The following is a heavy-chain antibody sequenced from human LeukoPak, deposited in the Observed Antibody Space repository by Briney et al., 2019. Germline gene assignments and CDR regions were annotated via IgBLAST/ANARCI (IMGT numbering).Heavy chain of an antibody. J-gene: IGHJ4*02. CDR3: ATNSNLYYFDY. V-gene: IGHV4-34*01. Sequence: SETLSLTCAVYGGSFSGYYWSWIRQPPGKGLEWIGEINHSGSTNYNPSLKSRVTISVDTSKNQFSLELSSVTAADTAVYYCATNSNLYYFDYWGQGTLVTVSS. D-gene: IGHD4-11*01. CDR1: GGSFSGYY. CDR2: INHSGST.